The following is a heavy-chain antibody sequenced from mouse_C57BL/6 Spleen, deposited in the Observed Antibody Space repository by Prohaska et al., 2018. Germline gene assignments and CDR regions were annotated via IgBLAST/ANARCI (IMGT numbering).Heavy chain of an antibody. CDR3: MRYGNYWYFDV. CDR1: GFTFSGFW. J-gene: IGHJ1*03. V-gene: IGHV11-2*01. CDR2: INSDGSAI. Sequence: EVQLLETGGGLVQPGGSRGLSCEGSGFTFSGFWMSWVRQTPGKTLEWFGDINSDGSAINYAPSIKDRFTIFRDNDKSTLYLQMSNVRSEDTATYFCMRYGNYWYFDVWGTGTTVTVSS. D-gene: IGHD2-1*01.